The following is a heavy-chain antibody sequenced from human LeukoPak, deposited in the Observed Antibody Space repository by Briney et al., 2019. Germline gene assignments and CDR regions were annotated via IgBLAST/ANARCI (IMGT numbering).Heavy chain of an antibody. CDR3: ARGLLSFFFDY. D-gene: IGHD3-3*01. CDR2: IYTSGST. Sequence: SETLSLTCTVSGGSISSYYWSWTWQPAGKGLEWIGRIYTSGSTNYNPSLKSRVTMSVDTSKNQFSLKLSSVTAADTAVYYCARGLLSFFFDYWGQGTLVTVSS. CDR1: GGSISSYY. V-gene: IGHV4-4*07. J-gene: IGHJ4*02.